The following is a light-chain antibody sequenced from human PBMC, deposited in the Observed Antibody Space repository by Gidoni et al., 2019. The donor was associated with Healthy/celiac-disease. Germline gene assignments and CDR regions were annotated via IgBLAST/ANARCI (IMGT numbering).Light chain of an antibody. J-gene: IGLJ2*01. CDR3: NSRDSSGNPLV. V-gene: IGLV3-19*01. CDR2: GKN. Sequence: SSELTQDPAVSVALGQTVRITCQGDSLRSYYASWYQQKPGQAPVLVIYGKNNRPSGIPDRFSGSSSGNTASVTITGAQAEDEADYYCNSRDSSGNPLVFGGGTKLTVL. CDR1: SLRSYY.